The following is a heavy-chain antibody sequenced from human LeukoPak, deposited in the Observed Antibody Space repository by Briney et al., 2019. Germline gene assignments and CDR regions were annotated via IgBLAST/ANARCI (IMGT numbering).Heavy chain of an antibody. J-gene: IGHJ4*02. Sequence: QPGGSLRLSCAASGFPFTHYWMNWFRQAPGKRPEWVANINQGGSETNYVDSVKGRFSVSRDNAKSPLYLQMNSLRAEDTAVYYCATDRKVGTGDPRFDYWGQGALVTVSS. CDR2: INQGGSET. CDR3: ATDRKVGTGDPRFDY. V-gene: IGHV3-7*01. CDR1: GFPFTHYW. D-gene: IGHD7-27*01.